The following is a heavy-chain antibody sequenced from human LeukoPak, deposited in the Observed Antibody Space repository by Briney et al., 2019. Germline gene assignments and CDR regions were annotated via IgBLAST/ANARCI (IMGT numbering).Heavy chain of an antibody. J-gene: IGHJ4*02. Sequence: PSETLSLTCAVYGGSFSGYYWSWIRQPPGKGLEWIGEINHSGSTNYNPSPKSRVTISVDTSKNQFSLKLSSVTAADTAVYYCARGAGYCSSTSCYGTGPSFDYWGQGTLVTVSS. CDR1: GGSFSGYY. V-gene: IGHV4-34*01. CDR3: ARGAGYCSSTSCYGTGPSFDY. D-gene: IGHD2-2*01. CDR2: INHSGST.